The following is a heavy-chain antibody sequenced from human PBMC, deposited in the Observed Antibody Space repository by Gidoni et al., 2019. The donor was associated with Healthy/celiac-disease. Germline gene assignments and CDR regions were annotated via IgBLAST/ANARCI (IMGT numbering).Heavy chain of an antibody. J-gene: IGHJ4*02. CDR1: GFTFSSYA. Sequence: QVQLVESGGGVVQPGRSLRLSCAASGFTFSSYAMHGVRQAPGKGLEWVAVISYDGSNKYYADSVKGRFTISRDNSKNTLYLQMNSLRAEDTAVYYCAREGDSSGWYYFDYWGQGTLVTVSS. V-gene: IGHV3-30-3*01. D-gene: IGHD6-19*01. CDR2: ISYDGSNK. CDR3: AREGDSSGWYYFDY.